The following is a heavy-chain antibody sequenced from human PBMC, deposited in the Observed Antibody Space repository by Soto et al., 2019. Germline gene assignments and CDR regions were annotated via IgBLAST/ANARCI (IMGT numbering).Heavy chain of an antibody. J-gene: IGHJ6*02. V-gene: IGHV6-1*01. D-gene: IGHD2-2*01. CDR3: VRFMWVLIAAANHCYYYGMDV. CDR1: GDSVSSNSAS. Sequence: PSQTLSLTCAISGDSVSSNSASWNWIRQSPSRGLEKLGRTYYRSKWYNDYAVSVKSRITINPDTSKNQFSLQLNSVTPEDTAVYYFVRFMWVLIAAANHCYYYGMDVLGQGTTVTVSS. CDR2: TYYRSKWYN.